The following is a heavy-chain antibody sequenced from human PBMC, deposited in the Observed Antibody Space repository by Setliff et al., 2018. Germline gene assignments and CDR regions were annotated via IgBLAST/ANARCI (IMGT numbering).Heavy chain of an antibody. J-gene: IGHJ4*02. D-gene: IGHD3-10*01. Sequence: SETLSLTCAVYGGSFSGYYWNWIRQAPGKGLEWIGEINHRGTTSYTPSLKGRVTISVDTSKNLFSLKLSSVTAADTAVYYCARSLGSGSYWNSRPFYSDYWGQGTLVTVSS. V-gene: IGHV4-34*01. CDR1: GGSFSGYY. CDR3: ARSLGSGSYWNSRPFYSDY. CDR2: INHRGTT.